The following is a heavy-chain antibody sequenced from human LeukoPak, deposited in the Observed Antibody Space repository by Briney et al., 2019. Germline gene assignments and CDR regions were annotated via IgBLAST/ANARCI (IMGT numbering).Heavy chain of an antibody. CDR1: VHCLNGYY. V-gene: IGHV1-2*02. CDR2: INLTSGGT. J-gene: IGHJ3*02. CDR3: ARLWLPAHDSSGYTDFAFDI. D-gene: IGHD3-22*01. Sequence: ASVKVSCKHSVHCLNGYYIQWVRQAPGQRLGWVGWINLTSGGTNYAQKFQGRVTMTRDTSISTAYMELSRLRSDDTAVYYCARLWLPAHDSSGYTDFAFDIWGQGTMVTVSS.